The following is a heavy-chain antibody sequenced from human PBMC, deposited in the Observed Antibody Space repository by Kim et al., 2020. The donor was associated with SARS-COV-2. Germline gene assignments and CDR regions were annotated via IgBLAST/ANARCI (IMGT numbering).Heavy chain of an antibody. CDR3: ARRGVATASFDF. J-gene: IGHJ4*02. Sequence: SVKVSCKASGGTFSSYAISWVRQAPGQGLEWMGGIIPIFGTANYAQKFQGRVTITADESTSTAYMELSSLRSEDTAVYYCARRGVATASFDFWGQGTLVTVSS. CDR1: GGTFSSYA. V-gene: IGHV1-69*13. D-gene: IGHD5-12*01. CDR2: IIPIFGTA.